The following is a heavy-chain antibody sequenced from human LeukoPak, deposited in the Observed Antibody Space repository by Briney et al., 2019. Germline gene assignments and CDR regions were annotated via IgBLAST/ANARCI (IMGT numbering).Heavy chain of an antibody. CDR1: GFTFSTYW. Sequence: PGGSLRLSCAASGFTFSTYWMSWARQPPGKGLEWVANIKHDGGEKYYVDSVKGRFTISRDNAKNSLYLQMNSLRAEDTAVYYCARVGTAEGTLEDYWGQGTLVTVSS. CDR3: ARVGTAEGTLEDY. J-gene: IGHJ4*02. V-gene: IGHV3-7*01. D-gene: IGHD6-13*01. CDR2: IKHDGGEK.